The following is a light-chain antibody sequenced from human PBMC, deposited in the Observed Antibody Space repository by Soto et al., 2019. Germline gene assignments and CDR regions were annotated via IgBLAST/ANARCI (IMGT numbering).Light chain of an antibody. CDR3: QAWDSSTAV. Sequence: SSELTQPPSVSVSPGQTASITCSGDRLGDKYASWYQQRPGQSPVVVIYQDNRRPSGIPERFSGSTSGNTATLTISGTQAMDEADYYCQAWDSSTAVFGGGTKLTVL. CDR1: RLGDKY. CDR2: QDN. J-gene: IGLJ2*01. V-gene: IGLV3-1*01.